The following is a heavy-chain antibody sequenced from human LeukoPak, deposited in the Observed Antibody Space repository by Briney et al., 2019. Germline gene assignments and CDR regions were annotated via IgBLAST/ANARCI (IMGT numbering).Heavy chain of an antibody. J-gene: IGHJ3*01. D-gene: IGHD2-2*01. CDR3: ARSQYLLLSWWNAFDV. V-gene: IGHV1-18*01. CDR2: ISAYNGNT. Sequence: ASVKVSCKASGYTFTNYGISWVRQAPGQGLEWMGWISAYNGNTDYAQKFQGRVTMTTDTSTSTAYVELRNLRSDDTDMYYCARSQYLLLSWWNAFDVWGQGTMVTVSS. CDR1: GYTFTNYG.